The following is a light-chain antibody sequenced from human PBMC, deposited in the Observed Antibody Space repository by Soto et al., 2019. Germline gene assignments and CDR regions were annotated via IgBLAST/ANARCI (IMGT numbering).Light chain of an antibody. CDR2: DTS. CDR1: QSGGSN. J-gene: IGKJ2*02. Sequence: EIVLTLSTATLSLSPGERASLSCRASQSGGSNLAWYQKRPCQASRLLIYDTSGRAAGIPARFSGSRSATAFTLTISSPEPEDFAIYYCHLRTSWRPCTFGRGTKL. V-gene: IGKV3-11*01. CDR3: HLRTSWRPCT.